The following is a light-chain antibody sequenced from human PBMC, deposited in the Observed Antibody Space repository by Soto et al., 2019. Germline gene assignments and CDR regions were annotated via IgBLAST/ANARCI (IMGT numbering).Light chain of an antibody. Sequence: QSVLTQPPSLSGAPGQRVTFSCTGTSSNIGAGYDLHWYQQLPGKAPKLLIYGNNNRPSGIPDRFSGSKSGTSASLAITGLQAEDEAVYYSQSYDSSLSGSIFGGGTKLTVL. J-gene: IGLJ2*01. CDR3: QSYDSSLSGSI. V-gene: IGLV1-40*01. CDR2: GNN. CDR1: SSNIGAGYD.